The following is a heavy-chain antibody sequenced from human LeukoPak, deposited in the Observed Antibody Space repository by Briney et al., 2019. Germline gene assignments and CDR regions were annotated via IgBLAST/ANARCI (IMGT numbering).Heavy chain of an antibody. CDR1: GDSFSSVKDY. J-gene: IGHJ4*02. CDR2: GDYSGGT. CDR3: AGERGEEYSSGWYKRNYFDN. V-gene: IGHV4-39*07. D-gene: IGHD6-19*01. Sequence: SETLSLTCTVSGDSFSSVKDYWAWIRQPPGKGLEWIASGDYSGGTYYNPSLESRVAMSADMSKNQFSVKLTSVTGADTAVYYCAGERGEEYSSGWYKRNYFDNWGQGIRVTVSS.